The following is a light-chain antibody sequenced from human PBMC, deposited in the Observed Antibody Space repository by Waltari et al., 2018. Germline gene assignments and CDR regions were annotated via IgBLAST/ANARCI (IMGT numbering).Light chain of an antibody. Sequence: DIQMTQSPSTLSASVGDRVTITCRASQSISSWLAWYQQKPEKAPNLLIYKASSLESGVPSRFSGSGSGTEFTLTISSLQPDDFATYYCQQYNTYPYTFGQGTKLRSN. CDR2: KAS. CDR3: QQYNTYPYT. V-gene: IGKV1-5*03. J-gene: IGKJ2*01. CDR1: QSISSW.